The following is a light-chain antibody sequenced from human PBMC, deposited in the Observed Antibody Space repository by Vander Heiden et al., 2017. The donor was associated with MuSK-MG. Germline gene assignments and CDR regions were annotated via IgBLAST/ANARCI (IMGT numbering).Light chain of an antibody. J-gene: IGKJ5*01. CDR2: LGS. V-gene: IGKV2-28*01. CDR1: QSLLHSNGYNY. CDR3: RQTLQTLIT. Sequence: EIMMTHSPLSLPVTPGEPASISCRSSQSLLHSNGYNYLDWYLQKPVQSPQLLIYLGSNRASGVPDRFSGSGSGTDFTLKISRVEAEDVGVYYCRQTLQTLITFGQGTRLEIK.